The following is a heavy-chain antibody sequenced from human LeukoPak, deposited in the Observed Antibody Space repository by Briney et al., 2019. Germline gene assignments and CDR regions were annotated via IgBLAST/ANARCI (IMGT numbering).Heavy chain of an antibody. Sequence: GGSLRLSCAASGFTFSNYTMSWVRQAPGKGLEWVSISGSGDSTYYADSVKGRFTISRDNSKNTLYLQMNSLRAEDTAVYYCASGTYYYDSSGYLDYWGQGTLVTVSS. J-gene: IGHJ4*02. CDR1: GFTFSNYT. CDR2: ISGSGDST. V-gene: IGHV3-23*01. D-gene: IGHD3-22*01. CDR3: ASGTYYYDSSGYLDY.